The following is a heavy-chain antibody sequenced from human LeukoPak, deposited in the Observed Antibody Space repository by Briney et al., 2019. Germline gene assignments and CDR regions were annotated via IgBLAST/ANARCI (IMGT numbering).Heavy chain of an antibody. J-gene: IGHJ4*02. V-gene: IGHV4-39*07. CDR1: GGSISSSSYY. CDR2: IYYSGST. CDR3: ARLRPGAVAVLDYYFDY. D-gene: IGHD6-19*01. Sequence: PSETLSLTCTVSGGSISSSSYYWGWIRQPPGKGLEWIGSIYYSGSTYYNPSLKSRVTISVDTSKNQFSLKLSSVTAADTAVYYCARLRPGAVAVLDYYFDYWGQGTLVTVSS.